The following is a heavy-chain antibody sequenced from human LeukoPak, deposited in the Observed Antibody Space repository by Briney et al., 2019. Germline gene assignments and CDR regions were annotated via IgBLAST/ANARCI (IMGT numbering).Heavy chain of an antibody. CDR2: IYHSGST. D-gene: IGHD3-3*01. CDR3: ARSRVWSDYWGYFDY. V-gene: IGHV4-59*01. J-gene: IGHJ4*02. Sequence: SETLSLTCTVSGGSIIGYYWNWIRQPPGKGLDWIGYIYHSGSTNYNPSLKSRVTISVDTSKTQISLKLRAVTAADTAVYYCARSRVWSDYWGYFDYWGQGTLVTVSS. CDR1: GGSIIGYY.